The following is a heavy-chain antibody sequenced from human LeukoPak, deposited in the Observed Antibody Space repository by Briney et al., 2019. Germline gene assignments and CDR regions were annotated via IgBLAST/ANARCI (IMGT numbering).Heavy chain of an antibody. J-gene: IGHJ4*02. CDR1: GYTFTSYG. CDR2: IRTYNGDT. V-gene: IGHV1-18*01. Sequence: ASVKVSCKASGYTFTSYGITWVRQAPGQGLEWMGWIRTYNGDTNYAQKVQGRVTMTTDTSTSTAYMELRSLRSDDTAVYYCAKQFWYSGSSFVNFFDYWGQGTLVTVSS. CDR3: AKQFWYSGSSFVNFFDY. D-gene: IGHD1-26*01.